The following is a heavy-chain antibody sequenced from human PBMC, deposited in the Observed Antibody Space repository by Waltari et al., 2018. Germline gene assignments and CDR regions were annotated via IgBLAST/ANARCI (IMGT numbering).Heavy chain of an antibody. CDR2: IIPILGIA. V-gene: IGHV1-69*08. Sequence: QVQLVQSGAEVKKPGSSVKVSCKASGGPFSSYTLSWVLQAPGQGLEWMGRIIPILGIANYAQKFQGRVTITADKSTSTAYMELSSLRSEDTAVYYCARDLEAVAMGGEYWGQGTRVTVSS. CDR1: GGPFSSYT. CDR3: ARDLEAVAMGGEY. D-gene: IGHD6-19*01. J-gene: IGHJ4*02.